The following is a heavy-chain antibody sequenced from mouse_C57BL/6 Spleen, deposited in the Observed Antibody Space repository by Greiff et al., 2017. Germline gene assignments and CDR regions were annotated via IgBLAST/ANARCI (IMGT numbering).Heavy chain of an antibody. CDR2: INPSNGGT. CDR1: GYTFTSYW. Sequence: VQLQQPGTELVKPGASVKLSCKASGYTFTSYWMHWVKQRPGQGLEWIGNINPSNGGTNYNEKFKSKATLTVDKSSSTAYMQLSSLTSEDSAVYYWASPDYYGSSSFDYWGQGTTLTVSS. V-gene: IGHV1-53*01. D-gene: IGHD1-1*01. J-gene: IGHJ2*01. CDR3: ASPDYYGSSSFDY.